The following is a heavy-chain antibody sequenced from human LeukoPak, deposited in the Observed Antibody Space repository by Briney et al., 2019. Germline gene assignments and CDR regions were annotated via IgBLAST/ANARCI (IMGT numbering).Heavy chain of an antibody. CDR3: TRVESVVHFDY. CDR2: ISSDGVNK. CDR1: GFTFSTYV. D-gene: IGHD3-10*01. J-gene: IGHJ4*02. V-gene: IGHV3-30*04. Sequence: GGSLRLSCAASGFTFSTYVMHWVRQAPGKGLEWVAVISSDGVNKYYADSVKGRFTISRDQTKHTLYLQMNSLRAEDTALYYCTRVESVVHFDYWGQGTLVTVSS.